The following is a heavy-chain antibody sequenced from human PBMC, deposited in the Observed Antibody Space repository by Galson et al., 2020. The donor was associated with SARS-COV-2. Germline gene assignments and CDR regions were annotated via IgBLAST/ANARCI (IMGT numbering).Heavy chain of an antibody. D-gene: IGHD3-3*01. CDR2: IYWNDDK. CDR3: AHSAPSTLTCFGVVVVKDYFDY. CDR1: GFSLTTNGVG. Sequence: ESGPTLVKPTQTLTLTCTFSGFSLTTNGVGVGWIRQPPGKALESLALIYWNDDKRYSPSLKSRLTITKDTTKKQVVLTMTNMDPVDTDTYCCAHSAPSTLTCFGVVVVKDYFDYGGQGTLVTVSS. J-gene: IGHJ4*02. V-gene: IGHV2-5*01.